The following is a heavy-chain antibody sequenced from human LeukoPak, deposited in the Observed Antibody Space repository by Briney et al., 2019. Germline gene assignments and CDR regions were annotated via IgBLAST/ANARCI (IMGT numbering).Heavy chain of an antibody. CDR2: IYYSGST. CDR1: GGSIRSYY. Sequence: SETLSLTCTVSGGSIRSYYWSWIRQPPGKGLEWIGYIYYSGSTNYNPSLKSRVTISVDTSKNQFSLKLSSVTAADTAMYYCARHLVGVITTHSGDCWGQGTLVTVSS. D-gene: IGHD3-22*01. V-gene: IGHV4-59*08. J-gene: IGHJ4*02. CDR3: ARHLVGVITTHSGDC.